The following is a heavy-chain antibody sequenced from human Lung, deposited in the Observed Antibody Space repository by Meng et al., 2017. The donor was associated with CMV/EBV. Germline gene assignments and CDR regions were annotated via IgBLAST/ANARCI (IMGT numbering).Heavy chain of an antibody. J-gene: IGHJ6*02. CDR1: GFTVSSNY. V-gene: IGHV3-53*01. Sequence: GGSLRLXCAASGFTVSSNYMSWVRQAPGKGLEWVSVIYSGGSTYYADSVKGRFTISRDNSKNTLYLQMNSLRAEDTAVYYCVGATLTCYYGMDVWVQGTTVTVSS. D-gene: IGHD1-26*01. CDR2: IYSGGST. CDR3: VGATLTCYYGMDV.